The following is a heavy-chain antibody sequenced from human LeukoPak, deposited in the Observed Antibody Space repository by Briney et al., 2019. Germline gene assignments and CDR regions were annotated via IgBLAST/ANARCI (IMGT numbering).Heavy chain of an antibody. V-gene: IGHV3-9*01. Sequence: PGRSLRLSCAASGFAFHDFAMHWVRQAPGKGLEWVSTISWNSGVMAYADSVKGRFTITRDNANNSLYLQMKSLRADDTALYYCAKASLSSGYYYYFGMDVWGQGTTVSASS. J-gene: IGHJ6*02. CDR3: AKASLSSGYYYYFGMDV. CDR2: ISWNSGVM. CDR1: GFAFHDFA. D-gene: IGHD3-22*01.